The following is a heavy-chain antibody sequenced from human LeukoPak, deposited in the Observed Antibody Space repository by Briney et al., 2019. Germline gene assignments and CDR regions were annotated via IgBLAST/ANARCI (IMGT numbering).Heavy chain of an antibody. CDR1: GYTFTGYY. V-gene: IGHV1-2*02. Sequence: ASVKVSCKASGYTFTGYYMYWVRQAPGQGLEWMGWINPNSGGTNYAQKFQGRVTMTRDTSISTAYMELSRLRSDDTAVYYCARIENYQLLYDAFDIWGQGTMVTVSS. CDR2: INPNSGGT. D-gene: IGHD2-2*01. CDR3: ARIENYQLLYDAFDI. J-gene: IGHJ3*02.